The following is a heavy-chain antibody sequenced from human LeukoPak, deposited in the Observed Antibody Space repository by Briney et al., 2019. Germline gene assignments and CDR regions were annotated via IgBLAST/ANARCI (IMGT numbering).Heavy chain of an antibody. CDR2: INGSGGST. V-gene: IGHV3-23*01. CDR3: AKAQFSGSYPPYYFDY. J-gene: IGHJ4*02. CDR1: GFTFSSYA. Sequence: PWGSLRFYCAASGFTFSSYAMSWVRQAPGKGLEWVSAINGSGGSTYYADSVKGRFTISTDNSKNTLYLQMTGLRAEDTAVYFCAKAQFSGSYPPYYFDYWGKGTLVTVFS. D-gene: IGHD1-26*01.